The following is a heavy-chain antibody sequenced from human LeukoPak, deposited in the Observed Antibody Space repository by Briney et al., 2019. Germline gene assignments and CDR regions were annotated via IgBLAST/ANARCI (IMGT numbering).Heavy chain of an antibody. V-gene: IGHV2-5*02. CDR2: IYWDDDK. Sequence: KESGPTLVNPTQTLTLTCTCSGFSLITSGVGVGWIRQPPGKALEWLALIYWDDDKRYSPSLKNRLTITKDTSKNQVVLTMTNMDPVDTATYYCAHWGYSGYDFLRVYFDYWGQGTLVTVSS. CDR1: GFSLITSGVG. J-gene: IGHJ4*02. CDR3: AHWGYSGYDFLRVYFDY. D-gene: IGHD5-12*01.